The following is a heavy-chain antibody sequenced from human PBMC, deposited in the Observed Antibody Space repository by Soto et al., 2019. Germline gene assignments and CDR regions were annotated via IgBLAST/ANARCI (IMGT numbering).Heavy chain of an antibody. D-gene: IGHD6-13*01. CDR2: INAGNGNT. V-gene: IGHV1-3*01. J-gene: IGHJ4*02. Sequence: QVQLVQSGAGVKKPGASVKVSCKASGYTFTSSAMHWVRQAPGQRLGWMGWINAGNGNTKYSQKFQRRVTITRDTSASTAYIEPVSPRSEDTAVYYCARDGGIAAPFDYWGQGTLVTVSS. CDR1: GYTFTSSA. CDR3: ARDGGIAAPFDY.